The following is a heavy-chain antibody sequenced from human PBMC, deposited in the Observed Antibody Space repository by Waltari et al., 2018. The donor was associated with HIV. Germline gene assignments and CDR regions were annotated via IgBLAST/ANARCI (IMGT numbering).Heavy chain of an antibody. Sequence: VQLVESGGGLVTPGGSLRLSCVAYGFVFSAHYRGWIRQAPGKGPEWLSHLNRDSDDIFYGDSVKGRFTISRDNSKNSLYLEMNNVRGDDTAIYYCVRGDRSGWYGIFDFWGQGTRVTVSS. CDR2: LNRDSDDI. D-gene: IGHD6-19*01. CDR3: VRGDRSGWYGIFDF. V-gene: IGHV3-11*01. CDR1: GFVFSAHY. J-gene: IGHJ4*02.